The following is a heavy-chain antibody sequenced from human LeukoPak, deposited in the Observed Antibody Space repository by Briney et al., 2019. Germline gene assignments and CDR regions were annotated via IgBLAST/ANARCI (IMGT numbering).Heavy chain of an antibody. CDR1: GFTFSSYA. CDR2: ISGSGGST. D-gene: IGHD6-19*01. CDR3: AKAHGRYSSGWYSFFRR. Sequence: GGSLRLSCAASGFTFSSYAMSWVRQAPGKGPEWVSAISGSGGSTYYADSVKGRFTISRDNSKNTLYLQMNSLIAEDTAVYYCAKAHGRYSSGWYSFFRRWGQGTLVTVSS. V-gene: IGHV3-23*01. J-gene: IGHJ4*02.